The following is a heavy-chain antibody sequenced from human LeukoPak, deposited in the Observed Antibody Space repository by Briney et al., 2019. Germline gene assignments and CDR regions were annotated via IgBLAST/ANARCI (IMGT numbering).Heavy chain of an antibody. V-gene: IGHV3-30*03. Sequence: GGSLRLSCASSGFTFSTYGMHWVRQAPGKGLEWVAIISYDGSNKYYADSVKGRFTISRDISKNTLYLQMNSLRAEDTAVYYCARPTGYSSSWYVVDYWGQGTLVTVSS. CDR3: ARPTGYSSSWYVVDY. D-gene: IGHD6-13*01. J-gene: IGHJ4*02. CDR1: GFTFSTYG. CDR2: ISYDGSNK.